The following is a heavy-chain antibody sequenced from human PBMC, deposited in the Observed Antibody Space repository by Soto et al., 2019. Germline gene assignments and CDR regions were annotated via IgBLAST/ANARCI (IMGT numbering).Heavy chain of an antibody. CDR3: AKATFELYYFDY. V-gene: IGHV3-23*01. J-gene: IGHJ4*02. D-gene: IGHD1-7*01. Sequence: VGSLRLSCADSGFTFSSYAMSWVRQAPGKGLEWVSAISGSGGSTYYADSVKGRFTISRDNSKNTLYLQMNSLRAEDTAVYYCAKATFELYYFDYWGQGTLVTVSS. CDR1: GFTFSSYA. CDR2: ISGSGGST.